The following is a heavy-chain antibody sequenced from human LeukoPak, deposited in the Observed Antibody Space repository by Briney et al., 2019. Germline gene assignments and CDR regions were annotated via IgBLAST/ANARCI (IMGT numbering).Heavy chain of an antibody. D-gene: IGHD6-13*01. J-gene: IGHJ5*02. CDR1: GFTFSTYV. CDR2: ISGGGDST. Sequence: PGGSLRLSCAAPGFTFSTYVMSWVRQAPGKGLEWVSSISGGGDSTNYADSVKGRFTISRDNSKNTLCLQMNSLRAEDTAVYYCATGSYSVRVGWFGPCGQGTLVTVSS. V-gene: IGHV3-23*01. CDR3: ATGSYSVRVGWFGP.